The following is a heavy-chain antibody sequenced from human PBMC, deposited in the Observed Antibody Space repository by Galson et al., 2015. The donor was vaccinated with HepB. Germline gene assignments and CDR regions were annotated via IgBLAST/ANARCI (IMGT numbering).Heavy chain of an antibody. D-gene: IGHD1-26*01. CDR1: GGTFSSYA. CDR2: IIPIFGTA. Sequence: SVKVSCKASGGTFSSYAISWVRQAPGQGLEWMGGIIPIFGTANYAQKFQGRVTITADESTSTAYMELSSLRSEDTAVYYCASLYSGSYYGVGYWGQGTLVTVSS. J-gene: IGHJ4*02. CDR3: ASLYSGSYYGVGY. V-gene: IGHV1-69*13.